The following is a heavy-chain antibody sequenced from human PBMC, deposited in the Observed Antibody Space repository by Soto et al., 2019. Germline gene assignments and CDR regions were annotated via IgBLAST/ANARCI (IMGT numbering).Heavy chain of an antibody. V-gene: IGHV1-8*01. Sequence: ASVKVSCKASGYTFTSYDINWVRLATGQGLEWMGWMNPNSGNTGYAQKFQGRVTMTRNTSISTAYMELSSLRSEDTAVYYCARVLGSSSWYGYNWFDPWGQGTLVTVSS. CDR1: GYTFTSYD. J-gene: IGHJ5*02. D-gene: IGHD6-13*01. CDR2: MNPNSGNT. CDR3: ARVLGSSSWYGYNWFDP.